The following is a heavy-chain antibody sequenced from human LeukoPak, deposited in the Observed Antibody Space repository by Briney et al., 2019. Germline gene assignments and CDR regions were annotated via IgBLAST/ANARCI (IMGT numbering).Heavy chain of an antibody. Sequence: SETLSLTCTVSGGSISSYYWSWIRQPPGKGLEWIGYIYYSGSTNYNPSLKSRVTISVDTSKNQFSLKLSSVTAADTAVYYCARGPSGSYSYWGQGTLVTVPS. J-gene: IGHJ4*02. CDR3: ARGPSGSYSY. CDR1: GGSISSYY. D-gene: IGHD1-26*01. CDR2: IYYSGST. V-gene: IGHV4-59*01.